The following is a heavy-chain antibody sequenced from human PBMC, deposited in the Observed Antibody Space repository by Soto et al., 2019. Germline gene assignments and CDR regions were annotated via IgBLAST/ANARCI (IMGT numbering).Heavy chain of an antibody. CDR2: IIPIFGTA. Sequence: QVQLVQSGAEVKQPGSSVKVSCKASGGTFSSYAISWVRQAPGQGLEWMGGIIPIFGTANYAQKFQGRVTITADESTSTAYMELSSLRSEDTAVYYCARAINSWITMVRGVWFDPWGQGTLVTVSS. CDR3: ARAINSWITMVRGVWFDP. V-gene: IGHV1-69*01. J-gene: IGHJ5*02. D-gene: IGHD3-10*01. CDR1: GGTFSSYA.